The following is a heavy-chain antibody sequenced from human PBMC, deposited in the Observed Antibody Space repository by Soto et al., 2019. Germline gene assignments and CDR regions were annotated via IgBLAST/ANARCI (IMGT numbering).Heavy chain of an antibody. J-gene: IGHJ4*02. V-gene: IGHV1-8*01. CDR1: GYTFTSYD. Sequence: ASVKVCCKASGYTFTSYDINWVRQATGRGFEWMGWMNPNSGNTGYAQKFQGRVTMTRDTSTSTVYMELSSLRSEDTAVYYCALIGYCSGGSCPLIDYWGQGTLVTVS. CDR3: ALIGYCSGGSCPLIDY. D-gene: IGHD2-15*01. CDR2: MNPNSGNT.